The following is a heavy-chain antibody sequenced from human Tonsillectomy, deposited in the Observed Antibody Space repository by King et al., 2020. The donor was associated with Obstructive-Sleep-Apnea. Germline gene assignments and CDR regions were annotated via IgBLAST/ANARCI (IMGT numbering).Heavy chain of an antibody. CDR3: ARRVQLGSLNY. V-gene: IGHV4-34*01. J-gene: IGHJ4*02. CDR1: GGSFSGYY. CDR2: INHTGST. Sequence: VQLQQWGAGLLKPSETLSLTCAVYGGSFSGYYWSWIRQPPGKGLEWIGEINHTGSTNYNPSLKSRVTISVDTSKNQFSLNPSSVTAADTAVYYCARRVQLGSLNYWGQGTLVTVSS. D-gene: IGHD5-24*01.